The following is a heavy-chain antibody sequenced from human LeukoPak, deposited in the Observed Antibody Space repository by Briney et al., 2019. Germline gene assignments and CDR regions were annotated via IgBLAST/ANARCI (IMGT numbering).Heavy chain of an antibody. CDR3: ARDGSIRDYYYGMDV. CDR1: GGSISSGGYS. CDR2: IYHSGST. J-gene: IGHJ6*02. V-gene: IGHV4-30-2*01. Sequence: PSETLSLTCAVSGGSISSGGYSWSWIRQPPGRGLEWIGYIYHSGSTYYNPSLKSRVTISVDRSKNQFSLKLSSVTAADTAVYYCARDGSIRDYYYGMDVWGQGTTVTVSS. D-gene: IGHD1-26*01.